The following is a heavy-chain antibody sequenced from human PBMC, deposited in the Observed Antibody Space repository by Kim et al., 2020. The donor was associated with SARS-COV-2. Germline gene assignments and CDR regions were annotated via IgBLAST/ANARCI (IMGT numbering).Heavy chain of an antibody. Sequence: GESLKISCKGSGYSFTSYWIGWVRQMPGKGLEWMGIIYPGDSDTRYSPSFQGQVTISADKSISTAYLQWSSLKASDTAMYYCARDTYYYGSGSYYYYGMDVWGQGTPVTVSS. D-gene: IGHD3-10*01. J-gene: IGHJ6*02. CDR2: IYPGDSDT. CDR3: ARDTYYYGSGSYYYYGMDV. CDR1: GYSFTSYW. V-gene: IGHV5-51*01.